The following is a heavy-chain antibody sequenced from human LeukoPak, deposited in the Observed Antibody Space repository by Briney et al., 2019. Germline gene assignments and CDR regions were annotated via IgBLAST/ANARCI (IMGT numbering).Heavy chain of an antibody. CDR2: INPKNGGT. D-gene: IGHD4-17*01. V-gene: IGHV1-2*02. J-gene: IGHJ4*02. CDR1: GYTFTDYF. Sequence: VASVKVSCKASGYTFTDYFIHWVRQAPGQGLEWMGWINPKNGGTFYSQKFQGRVTMTRDTSISTAYMELSELKSDDTAVYFCARDDYGDYGGGDYWGQGTLVTVSS. CDR3: ARDDYGDYGGGDY.